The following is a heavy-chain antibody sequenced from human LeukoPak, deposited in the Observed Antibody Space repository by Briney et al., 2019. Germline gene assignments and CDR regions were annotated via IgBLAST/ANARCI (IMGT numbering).Heavy chain of an antibody. CDR2: IYHSGST. J-gene: IGHJ4*02. D-gene: IGHD3-22*01. V-gene: IGHV4-38-2*01. CDR3: ARYYYDSSGYYWGNFDY. CDR1: GYSISSGYF. Sequence: PSETLSLTCAVSGYSISSGYFWAWIRQPPGKGLEWIGNIYHSGSTCYNPSLRSRVTISVDTSKNQFSLKLSSVTAADTAVYCCARYYYDSSGYYWGNFDYWGQGTLVTVSS.